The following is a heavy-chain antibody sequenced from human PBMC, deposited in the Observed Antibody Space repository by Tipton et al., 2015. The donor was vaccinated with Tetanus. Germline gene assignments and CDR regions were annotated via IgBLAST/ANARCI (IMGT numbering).Heavy chain of an antibody. D-gene: IGHD2-21*01. V-gene: IGHV1-69*01. CDR3: ARAPTRISRAFAF. CDR1: GGTFSNYA. Sequence: QLVQSGAEMKKPGSSVKVSCKASGGTFSNYALSWVRQAPGQGLEWVGGITPILGTTNSAPKFQGRVTITADEATNTAYMELSSLRSEDSAVYYCARAPTRISRAFAFWGQGTQITVSS. CDR2: ITPILGTT. J-gene: IGHJ4*02.